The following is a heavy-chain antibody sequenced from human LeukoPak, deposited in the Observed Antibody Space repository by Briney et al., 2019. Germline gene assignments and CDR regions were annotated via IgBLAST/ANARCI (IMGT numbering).Heavy chain of an antibody. J-gene: IGHJ5*02. CDR3: AREQGSVVAGWFDP. Sequence: KPSETLSLTCTVSGGSISSYYWSWIRQPPGKGLEWIGYIYYSGSTNYNPSLKSRVTISVDTSKNQFSLKLSSVTAADTAVYYCAREQGSVVAGWFDPWGQGTLVTVSS. CDR2: IYYSGST. D-gene: IGHD2-15*01. CDR1: GGSISSYY. V-gene: IGHV4-59*01.